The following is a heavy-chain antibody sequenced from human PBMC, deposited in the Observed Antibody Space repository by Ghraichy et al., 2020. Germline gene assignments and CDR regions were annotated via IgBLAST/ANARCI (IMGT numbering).Heavy chain of an antibody. V-gene: IGHV3-33*01. CDR1: GFTFSSYG. J-gene: IGHJ4*02. Sequence: SLRLSCAASGFTFSSYGMHWVRQAPGKGLEWVAVIWYDGSNKYYADSVKGRFTISRDNSKNTLYLQMNSLRAEDTAVYYCARDLGGIYSSGYDVGDYWGQGTLVTVSS. D-gene: IGHD3-22*01. CDR3: ARDLGGIYSSGYDVGDY. CDR2: IWYDGSNK.